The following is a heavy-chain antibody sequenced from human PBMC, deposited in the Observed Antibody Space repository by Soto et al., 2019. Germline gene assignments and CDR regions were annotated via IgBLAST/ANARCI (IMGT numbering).Heavy chain of an antibody. CDR1: GFTFSSYG. CDR2: ISYDGSNK. CDR3: ANWVTGFDP. V-gene: IGHV3-30*18. D-gene: IGHD5-18*01. J-gene: IGHJ5*02. Sequence: QVQLVESGGGVVQPGRSLRLSCAASGFTFSSYGMHWVRQAPGKGLEWVAVISYDGSNKYYADSVKGRFTISRDNSKHTLYLKMNSLRAEDPAVSYCANWVTGFDPWGQGTLVTVSS.